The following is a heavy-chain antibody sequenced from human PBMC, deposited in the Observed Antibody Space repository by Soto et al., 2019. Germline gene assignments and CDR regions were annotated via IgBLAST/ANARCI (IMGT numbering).Heavy chain of an antibody. CDR1: GYTFTSYG. J-gene: IGHJ4*02. D-gene: IGHD3-3*01. CDR2: ISAYNGNT. V-gene: IGHV1-18*01. Sequence: ASVKVSCKASGYTFTSYGIIWVRQAPGQGLEWMGWISAYNGNTNYAQKLQGRVTMTTDTSTSTAYMELRSLRSDDTAVYYCARDRSSSYYDFWSGSLPDDYWGQGTLVTVSS. CDR3: ARDRSSSYYDFWSGSLPDDY.